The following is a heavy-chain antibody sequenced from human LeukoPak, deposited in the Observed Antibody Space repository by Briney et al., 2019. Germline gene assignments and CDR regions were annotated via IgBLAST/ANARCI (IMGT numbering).Heavy chain of an antibody. V-gene: IGHV3-7*03. CDR1: GFMFSSNW. CDR3: AKEGRSLQTY. Sequence: GGSLRLSCAASGFMFSSNWMSWVRLAPGKGLEWVANIKEDGTETYYVDSVKGRFTISRDNAKISLYLQMNSLRVEDTAVYYCAKEGRSLQTYWGQGTLVTVSS. J-gene: IGHJ4*02. D-gene: IGHD5-24*01. CDR2: IKEDGTET.